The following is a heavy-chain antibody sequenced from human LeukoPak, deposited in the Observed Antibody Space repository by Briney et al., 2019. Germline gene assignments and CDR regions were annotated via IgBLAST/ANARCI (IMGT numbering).Heavy chain of an antibody. CDR2: ISWNSGSI. CDR3: AIYDSSGYDAFDI. CDR1: GITFSGYW. V-gene: IGHV3-9*01. D-gene: IGHD3-22*01. Sequence: GGSLRLSCPVSGITFSGYWVHWVRQAPGKGLEWVSGISWNSGSIGYADSVKGRFTISRDNAKNSLYLQMNSLRAEDTALYYCAIYDSSGYDAFDIWGQGTMVTVSS. J-gene: IGHJ3*02.